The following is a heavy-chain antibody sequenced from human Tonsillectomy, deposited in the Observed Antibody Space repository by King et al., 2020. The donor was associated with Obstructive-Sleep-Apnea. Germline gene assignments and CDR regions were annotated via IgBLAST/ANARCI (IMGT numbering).Heavy chain of an antibody. CDR1: GFTFSSYA. V-gene: IGHV3-30*04. J-gene: IGHJ4*02. Sequence: VQLVESGGGVVQPGRSLRLSCAASGFTFSSYAMHWVRQAPGKGLEWVAVISYDGSNKYYADSVKGRFTISRDNSKNTLYLQMNSLGAEDTAVYYCARDYYGSGSFYTPRYWGQGTLVTVSS. CDR2: ISYDGSNK. CDR3: ARDYYGSGSFYTPRY. D-gene: IGHD3-10*01.